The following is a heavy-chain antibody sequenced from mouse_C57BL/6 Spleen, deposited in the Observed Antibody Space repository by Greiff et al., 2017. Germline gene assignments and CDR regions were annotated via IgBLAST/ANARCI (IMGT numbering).Heavy chain of an antibody. Sequence: VHVKQSVAELVRPGASVKLSCTASGFNIKNTYMHWVKQRPEQGLEWIGRIDPANGNTKYAPKFQGKATITADTSSNTAYLQLSSLTSEDTAIYYCARGYGSSPWYFDVWGTGTTVTVSS. J-gene: IGHJ1*03. CDR2: IDPANGNT. V-gene: IGHV14-3*01. D-gene: IGHD1-1*01. CDR1: GFNIKNTY. CDR3: ARGYGSSPWYFDV.